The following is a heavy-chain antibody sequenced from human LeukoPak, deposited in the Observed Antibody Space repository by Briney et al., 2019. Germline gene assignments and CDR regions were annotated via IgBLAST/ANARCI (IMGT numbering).Heavy chain of an antibody. CDR3: ATRAYVWGSYRDY. V-gene: IGHV1-24*01. J-gene: IGHJ4*02. CDR2: FDPEDGET. CDR1: GYTLTELS. D-gene: IGHD3-16*02. Sequence: ASVKVSCKVSGYTLTELSMHWVRQAPGEGLEWMGGFDPEDGETIYAQKFQGRVTMTEDTSTDTAYMELSSLRSEDTAVYYCATRAYVWGSYRDYWGQGTLVTVSS.